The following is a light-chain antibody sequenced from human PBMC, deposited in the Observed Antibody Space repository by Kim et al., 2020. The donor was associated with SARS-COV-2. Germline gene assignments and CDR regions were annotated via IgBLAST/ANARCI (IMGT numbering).Light chain of an antibody. CDR3: QQYFTSPFT. CDR2: LAS. V-gene: IGKV4-1*01. Sequence: RATINCKSSQSVLSDSNNKNYLAWYQQKPGQPPKLLIYLASTRESGVPDRFSGSGSGTDFTLTISSLQAEDVAVYYCQQYFTSPFTFGPGTKLEIK. J-gene: IGKJ2*01. CDR1: QSVLSDSNNKNY.